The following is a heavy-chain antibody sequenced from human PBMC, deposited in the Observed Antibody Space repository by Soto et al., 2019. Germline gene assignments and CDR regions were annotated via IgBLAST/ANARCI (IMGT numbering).Heavy chain of an antibody. V-gene: IGHV3-23*01. CDR2: ISGSGGNT. CDR1: GFTFSNYA. Sequence: GGSLRLSCAASGFTFSNYAMSWVRQAPGKGLEWVSTISGSGGNTFYADSVKGRFTISRDSSKNTLYLQMNSLRAEDTAVYYCAKDRRGLRDYYEFDYWGQGTLVTVSS. J-gene: IGHJ4*02. CDR3: AKDRRGLRDYYEFDY. D-gene: IGHD3-3*01.